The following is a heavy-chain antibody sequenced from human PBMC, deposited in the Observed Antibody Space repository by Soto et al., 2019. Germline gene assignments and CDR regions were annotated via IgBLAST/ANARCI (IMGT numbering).Heavy chain of an antibody. J-gene: IGHJ6*03. Sequence: QSQTLSLTCTVSGGSISSSSYYWGWIRQPPGKGLEWIGSIYYSGSTYYNPSLKSRVTISVDTSKNQFSLKLSSVTAADAAVYYCASIEYSSSPTLNHYYYYYMDVWGKGTTVTVSS. CDR2: IYYSGST. CDR1: GGSISSSSYY. V-gene: IGHV4-39*01. D-gene: IGHD6-6*01. CDR3: ASIEYSSSPTLNHYYYYYMDV.